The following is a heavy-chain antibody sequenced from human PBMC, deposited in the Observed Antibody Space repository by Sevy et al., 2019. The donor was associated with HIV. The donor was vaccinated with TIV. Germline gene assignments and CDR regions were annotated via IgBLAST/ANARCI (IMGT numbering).Heavy chain of an antibody. CDR3: ARHNGAYYYGSGSYYNGPSYYYYYYGMDD. J-gene: IGHJ6*02. V-gene: IGHV3-7*01. CDR2: IKQDGSEK. D-gene: IGHD3-10*01. Sequence: GGSLRLSCAASGFTFSSYWMSWVRQAPGKGLEWVANIKQDGSEKYDVDSVKGRFAISRDNAKNSLYLQMNSLRAEDTAVYYCARHNGAYYYGSGSYYNGPSYYYYYYGMDDWGQWTTVTVSS. CDR1: GFTFSSYW.